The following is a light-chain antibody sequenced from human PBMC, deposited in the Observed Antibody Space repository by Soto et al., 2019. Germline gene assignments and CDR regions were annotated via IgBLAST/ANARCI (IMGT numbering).Light chain of an antibody. Sequence: DIQMTQSPSSLSASVGARVTITCRASQSISSYLNWYQQKPGTATKLLIYAASSLQSGVPSRFSGSGSGTDFTLNISSLQPEDFATYYCQHSYITPRTFGQGTKLEIK. CDR3: QHSYITPRT. V-gene: IGKV1-39*01. CDR2: AAS. J-gene: IGKJ2*01. CDR1: QSISSY.